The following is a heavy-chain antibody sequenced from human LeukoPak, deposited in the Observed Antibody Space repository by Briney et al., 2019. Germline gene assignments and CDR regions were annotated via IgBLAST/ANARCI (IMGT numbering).Heavy chain of an antibody. CDR1: GFTFSSFS. CDR2: ITPTSSYI. CDR3: VRLRRSSATGGYYYYYDY. V-gene: IGHV3-21*01. Sequence: GGSLRLSCGASGFTFSSFSMNWVRQAPGKGLEWVSSITPTSSYIYYADSVRSRFTISRDNAKNSLFLQMDSLSAEDTAVYYCVRLRRSSATGGYYYYYDYWGQGILVTVSS. D-gene: IGHD3-22*01. J-gene: IGHJ4*02.